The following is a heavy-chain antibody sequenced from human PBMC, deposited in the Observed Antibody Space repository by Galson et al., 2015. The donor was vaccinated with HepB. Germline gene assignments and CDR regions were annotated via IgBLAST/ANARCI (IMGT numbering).Heavy chain of an antibody. Sequence: SLRLSCAASGFTFSSYSMNWVRQAPGKGLEWVSYISSSSSTIYYADSVKGRFTISRDNAKNSLYLQMNSLRAEDTAVYYCARGRRFGSGSYQKYWGQGTLVTVSS. CDR2: ISSSSSTI. D-gene: IGHD3-10*01. CDR3: ARGRRFGSGSYQKY. CDR1: GFTFSSYS. V-gene: IGHV3-48*01. J-gene: IGHJ4*02.